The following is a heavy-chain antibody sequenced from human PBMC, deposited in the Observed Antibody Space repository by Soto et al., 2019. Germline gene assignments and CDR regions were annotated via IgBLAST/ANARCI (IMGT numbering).Heavy chain of an antibody. CDR1: DGSISSGGYY. V-gene: IGHV4-31*03. J-gene: IGHJ5*02. CDR3: ARDARYYYGSGYYLDP. Sequence: QVQLQESGPGLVKPSQTLSLTCTVSDGSISSGGYYWSWIRQHPGKGLEWIGYIYYSGSTYYNPSLKSRVTISVDTSKNQFSLKLSSVTAADTAVYYCARDARYYYGSGYYLDPWGQGTLVTVSS. CDR2: IYYSGST. D-gene: IGHD3-10*01.